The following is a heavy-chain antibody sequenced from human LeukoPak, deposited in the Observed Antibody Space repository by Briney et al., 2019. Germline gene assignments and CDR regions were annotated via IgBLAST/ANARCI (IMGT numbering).Heavy chain of an antibody. CDR2: IYSGGTT. J-gene: IGHJ3*02. CDR1: GITVNSNY. D-gene: IGHD5-24*01. V-gene: IGHV3-66*01. Sequence: GGSLRLSCVASGITVNSNYMSWVRQSPGKGLEWVSVIYSGGTTYYSDSVKGRFTLSRDDSKNTLYLQMNSLRAEDTAVYYCARGFDGHYGFDIWGQGTMVTVSS. CDR3: ARGFDGHYGFDI.